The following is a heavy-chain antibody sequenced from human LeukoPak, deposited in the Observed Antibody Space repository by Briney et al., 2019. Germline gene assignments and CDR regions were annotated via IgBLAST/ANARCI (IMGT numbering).Heavy chain of an antibody. D-gene: IGHD7-27*01. V-gene: IGHV1-3*01. CDR2: IIPGNGKT. Sequence: GASVKVSCKASGYSFITYDMYWVRQAPGQRLEWMGWIIPGNGKTKYSQKFQGRVSITIDTSATTVYMDLSSLRSEDTAVYYCARDGVVGTGIAFDIWGQGTMVTVSS. CDR1: GYSFITYD. CDR3: ARDGVVGTGIAFDI. J-gene: IGHJ3*02.